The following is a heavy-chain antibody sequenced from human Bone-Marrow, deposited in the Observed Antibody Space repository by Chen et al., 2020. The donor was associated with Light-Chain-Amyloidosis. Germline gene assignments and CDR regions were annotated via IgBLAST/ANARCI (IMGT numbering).Heavy chain of an antibody. V-gene: IGHV1-69*01. J-gene: IGHJ5*02. CDR1: GGSFTLYV. CDR3: ARDLGVEQGSSTALDL. CDR2: INPIIVTP. Sequence: QLVQSGPEVKKPGSSVKVSCKASGGSFTLYVISWVRQTPGQGLEWMGGINPIIVTPRYAQKFRDRRTITADVSTGTGHMEMSSLRFEDTAVYYCARDLGVEQGSSTALDLWGQGTLVIVSS. D-gene: IGHD3-10*01.